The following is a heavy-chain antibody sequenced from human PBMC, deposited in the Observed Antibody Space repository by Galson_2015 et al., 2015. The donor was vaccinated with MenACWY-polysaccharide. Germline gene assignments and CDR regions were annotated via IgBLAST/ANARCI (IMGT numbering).Heavy chain of an antibody. V-gene: IGHV3-21*01. D-gene: IGHD3-22*01. CDR1: GFTFSSYS. CDR2: ISSSSSYI. Sequence: SLRLSCAASGFTFSSYSMNWVRQAPGKGLEWVSSISSSSSYIYYADSVKGRFTISRDNAKNSLYLQMNSLRAEDTAVYYCARDGITMIVPFDYWGQGTLVTVSS. J-gene: IGHJ4*02. CDR3: ARDGITMIVPFDY.